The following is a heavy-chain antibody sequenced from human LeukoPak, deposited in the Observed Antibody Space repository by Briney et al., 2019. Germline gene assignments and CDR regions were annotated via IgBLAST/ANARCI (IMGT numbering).Heavy chain of an antibody. CDR1: GFTFSSYW. Sequence: PGGSLRLSCAASGFTFSSYWMSWVRQAPGKGLEWVANIKQDGSEKYYVDSVKGRFTISRDNAKNSLYLQMNSLRAEDTAVYYCAREVGTVEEGPYTYYYGSGTTGAFDIWGQGTMVTVSS. D-gene: IGHD3-10*01. CDR2: IKQDGSEK. J-gene: IGHJ3*02. CDR3: AREVGTVEEGPYTYYYGSGTTGAFDI. V-gene: IGHV3-7*01.